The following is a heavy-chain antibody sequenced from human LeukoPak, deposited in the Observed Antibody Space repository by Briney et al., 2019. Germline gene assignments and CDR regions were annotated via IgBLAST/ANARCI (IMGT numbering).Heavy chain of an antibody. V-gene: IGHV3-23*01. CDR1: GFTFSSYV. CDR3: AKEAKYTSGWLTIDY. D-gene: IGHD6-19*01. J-gene: IGHJ4*02. CDR2: IIGSGNSA. Sequence: GGSLRLSCAASGFTFSSYVMSWVRQPPGKGLEWVSGIIGSGNSAYYADSVKGRFTISRDNSKNTLFLQMNSLRAEDTAVYYCAKEAKYTSGWLTIDYWGQGTLVTVSS.